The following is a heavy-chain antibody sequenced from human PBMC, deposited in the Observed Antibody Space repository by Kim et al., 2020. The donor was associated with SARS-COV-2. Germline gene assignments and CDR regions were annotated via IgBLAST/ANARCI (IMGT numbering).Heavy chain of an antibody. CDR3: ARELVQSSSGWYEMIDY. V-gene: IGHV3-33*01. CDR2: IWYDGSNK. D-gene: IGHD6-19*01. Sequence: GGSLRLSCAASGFTFSSYGMHWVRQAPGKGLEWVAVIWYDGSNKYYADSVKGRFTISRDNSKNTLYLQMNSLRAEDTAVYYCARELVQSSSGWYEMIDYWGQGTLVIVSS. J-gene: IGHJ4*02. CDR1: GFTFSSYG.